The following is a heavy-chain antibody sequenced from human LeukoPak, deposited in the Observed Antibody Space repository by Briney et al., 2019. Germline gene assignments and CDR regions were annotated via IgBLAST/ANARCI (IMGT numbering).Heavy chain of an antibody. D-gene: IGHD3-22*01. V-gene: IGHV3-33*01. CDR1: GFTSSSYG. CDR2: TWYAETDK. CDR3: ARDDSSGYGFDI. Sequence: GGSLRLSCAASGFTSSSYGMHWVRQAPGKGLEWVAVTWYAETDKYYADSVKGRFTISRDNSRNTLYLQMNNLRVEDTAVYYCARDDSSGYGFDIWGQGTMVTVS. J-gene: IGHJ3*02.